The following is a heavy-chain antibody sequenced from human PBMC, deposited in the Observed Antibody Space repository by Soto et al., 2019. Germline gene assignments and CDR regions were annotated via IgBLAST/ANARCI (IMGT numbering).Heavy chain of an antibody. D-gene: IGHD3-10*02. J-gene: IGHJ4*02. V-gene: IGHV2-5*02. CDR2: IYWDDDK. CDR3: GHCSGRGAGGGALTR. CDR1: GFSLSTSGVG. Sequence: QITLKESGPTLVKPTQTLTLTCTFSGFSLSTSGVGVGWIRQPPGKALEWLALIYWDDDKRYSPSLKSRLTITKDTSKNPAVLPMANMAPVDTATSYCGHCSGRGAGGGALTRWGPGTLVAVSA.